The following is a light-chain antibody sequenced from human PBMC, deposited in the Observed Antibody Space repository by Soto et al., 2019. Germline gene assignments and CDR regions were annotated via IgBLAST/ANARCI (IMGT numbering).Light chain of an antibody. CDR3: QQYYDTRT. Sequence: DIVMTQPPESLAVSLGERATINCKSSQSVLYGSNNKDYFTWYQQKPGQPPNLLIHWTSTRETGVPDRFSGSGSGTDFTLTISSLQAEDAADYCCQQYYDTRTFGQGTNLEIK. V-gene: IGKV4-1*01. CDR1: QSVLYGSNNKDY. CDR2: WTS. J-gene: IGKJ2*01.